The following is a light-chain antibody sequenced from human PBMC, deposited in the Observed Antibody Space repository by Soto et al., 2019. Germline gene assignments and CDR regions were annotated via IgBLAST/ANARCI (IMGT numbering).Light chain of an antibody. V-gene: IGKV1-39*01. CDR3: QQSFNIPLT. CDR1: QSIGKF. CDR2: VAS. J-gene: IGKJ4*01. Sequence: DLQMTQSPSSLSASVGDRITVACRASQSIGKFLNWYHQRPGKAPKVLINVASTLRSGVPSRFSGGGSGTNFTLTINSLQPEDFGTYFCQQSFNIPLTFGGGTTLEI.